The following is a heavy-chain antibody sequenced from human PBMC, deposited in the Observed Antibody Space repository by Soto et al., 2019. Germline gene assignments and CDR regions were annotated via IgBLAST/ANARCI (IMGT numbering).Heavy chain of an antibody. CDR2: IKQSGSDR. V-gene: IGHV3-7*01. CDR3: ASVKSWAVSP. Sequence: EVQLVESGGGLVQPGGSLGLSCAASGFTFSSYWTSWVRLAPGKGLEWVAHIKQSGSDRYYVDSVRGRFTISRDNAKNSLYLQMNSLRVEDTAMYYCASVKSWAVSPWGQGTLVTVSS. J-gene: IGHJ5*02. D-gene: IGHD3-10*01. CDR1: GFTFSSYW.